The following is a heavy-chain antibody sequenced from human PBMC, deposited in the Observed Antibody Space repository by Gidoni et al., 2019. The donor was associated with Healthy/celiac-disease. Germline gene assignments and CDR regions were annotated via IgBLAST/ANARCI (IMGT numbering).Heavy chain of an antibody. CDR1: GFTFSRYC. V-gene: IGHV3-74*01. CDR3: AKGELGYCSGGSCGASDY. Sequence: EVQLVESGGGLVQPGGSLSLSCAASGFTFSRYCMHWVRQAPGKGLVWVSRINSDGSSTSYADSVKGRFTISRDNAKNTLYLQMNSLRAEDTAVYYCAKGELGYCSGGSCGASDYWGQGTLVTVSS. J-gene: IGHJ4*02. CDR2: INSDGSST. D-gene: IGHD2-15*01.